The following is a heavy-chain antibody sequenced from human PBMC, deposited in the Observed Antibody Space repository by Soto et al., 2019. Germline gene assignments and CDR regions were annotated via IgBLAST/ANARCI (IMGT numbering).Heavy chain of an antibody. D-gene: IGHD2-2*03. V-gene: IGHV1-2*02. CDR1: GYTFTGYY. CDR3: ASGYCSSTSCEYYYYYGMDV. J-gene: IGHJ6*02. Sequence: ASVKVSCKASGYTFTGYYMHWVRQAPGQGLEWMGWINPNSGGTNYAQKFQGRVTMTRDTSISTAYMELSRLRSDDTAVYYCASGYCSSTSCEYYYYYGMDVWGQGTTVTVS. CDR2: INPNSGGT.